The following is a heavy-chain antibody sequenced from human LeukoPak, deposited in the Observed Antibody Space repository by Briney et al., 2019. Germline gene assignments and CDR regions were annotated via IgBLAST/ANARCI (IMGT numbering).Heavy chain of an antibody. Sequence: GGSLRLSCAASGFTFSNYSMNWVRQAPGKGLEWVSSISSSSSYIYYADSVKGRFTISRDNTKNSPYLQMNSLRAEDTAVYYCARGHYDSSGYYYDFDYWGQGTLVTVSS. CDR1: GFTFSNYS. CDR3: ARGHYDSSGYYYDFDY. V-gene: IGHV3-21*01. CDR2: ISSSSSYI. J-gene: IGHJ4*02. D-gene: IGHD3-22*01.